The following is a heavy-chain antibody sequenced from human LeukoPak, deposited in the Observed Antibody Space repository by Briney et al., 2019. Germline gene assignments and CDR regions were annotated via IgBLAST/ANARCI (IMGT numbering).Heavy chain of an antibody. CDR2: IYPGDSDT. D-gene: IGHD1-26*01. Sequence: PGESLRISCRGSGYRFTSYWIGWVRQMPGKGLEWMGFIYPGDSDTRYSPSFQGQVTISADKSMSTAYLQWSSLKASDTAMYYCARRRGRYSGDAFDIWGQGTMVTVSS. CDR3: ARRRGRYSGDAFDI. J-gene: IGHJ3*02. V-gene: IGHV5-51*01. CDR1: GYRFTSYW.